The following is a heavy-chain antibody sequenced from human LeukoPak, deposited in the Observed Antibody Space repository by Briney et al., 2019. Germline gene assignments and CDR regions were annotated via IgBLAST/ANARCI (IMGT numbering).Heavy chain of an antibody. CDR1: GYTFTSYG. J-gene: IGHJ4*02. CDR2: ISAYNGNT. CDR3: ARDLVGATPDY. D-gene: IGHD1-26*01. Sequence: AASVKVSCTASGYTFTSYGISWVRQAPGQGLEWMGWISAYNGNTNYAQKLQGRVTMTTDTSTSTAYMELRSLRSDDAAVYYCARDLVGATPDYWGQGTLVTVSS. V-gene: IGHV1-18*01.